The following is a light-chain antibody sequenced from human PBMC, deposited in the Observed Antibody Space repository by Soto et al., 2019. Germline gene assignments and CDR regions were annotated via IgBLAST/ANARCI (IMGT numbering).Light chain of an antibody. V-gene: IGLV2-8*01. CDR3: SSYVGTNSYV. J-gene: IGLJ1*01. Sequence: QSVPTQPPSASGSPGQSVTISCTGTSSDVGGYNYVSWYQHHPGKAPKLIIYEVYKRPSGVPDRFSGSKSGNTAALTVSWLQAEDEADYYCSSYVGTNSYVFGTGTKVTVL. CDR1: SSDVGGYNY. CDR2: EVY.